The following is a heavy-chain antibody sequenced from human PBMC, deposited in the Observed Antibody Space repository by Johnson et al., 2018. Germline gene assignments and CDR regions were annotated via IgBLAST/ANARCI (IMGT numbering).Heavy chain of an antibody. V-gene: IGHV4-59*01. CDR1: GASITTSY. D-gene: IGHD3-10*01. Sequence: QVQLQESGPGLVKPSETLSLTCAVSGASITTSYWSWIRQPPGKGLEWIGYIYFRENTKYNPSLKSRVTISLDTSKNEFSLNLTSVTAADTAVYYWARDRGRSDAFDIWGQGTLVTVSS. CDR2: IYFRENT. J-gene: IGHJ3*02. CDR3: ARDRGRSDAFDI.